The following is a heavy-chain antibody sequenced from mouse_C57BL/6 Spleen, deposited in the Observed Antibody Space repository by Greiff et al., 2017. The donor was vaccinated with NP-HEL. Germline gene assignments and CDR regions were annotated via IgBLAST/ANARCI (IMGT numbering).Heavy chain of an antibody. CDR2: IWSDGST. CDR1: GFSLTSYG. V-gene: IGHV2-6-1*01. Sequence: VQRVESGPGLVAPSQSLSITCTVSGFSLTSYGVHWVRQPPGKGLEWLVVIWSDGSTTYNSALKSRLSISKDNSKSQVFLKMNSLQTDDTAMYYCARQGYGNYEDYAMDYWGQGTSVTVSS. J-gene: IGHJ4*01. CDR3: ARQGYGNYEDYAMDY. D-gene: IGHD2-1*01.